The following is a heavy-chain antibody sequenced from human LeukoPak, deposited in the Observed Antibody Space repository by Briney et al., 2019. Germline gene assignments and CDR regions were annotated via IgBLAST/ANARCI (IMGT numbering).Heavy chain of an antibody. J-gene: IGHJ5*02. Sequence: SETLSLTCAVSGGSISSSNWWSWVRQPPGKGLEWIGEIYHSGNTNYNPSLKSRVTISIDKSNNQFSLKLSSVTAADTAVYYCARGGDYLLDPWGQGTLVTVSS. CDR1: GGSISSSNW. CDR2: IYHSGNT. V-gene: IGHV4-4*02. D-gene: IGHD4-17*01. CDR3: ARGGDYLLDP.